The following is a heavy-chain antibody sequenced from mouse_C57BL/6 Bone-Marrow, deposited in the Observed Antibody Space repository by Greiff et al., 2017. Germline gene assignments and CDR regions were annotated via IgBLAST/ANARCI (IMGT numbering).Heavy chain of an antibody. Sequence: VQLQESGAELARPGASVKLSCKASGYTFTSYGISWVKQRTGQGLEWIGEIYPSSGNTYYNEKFKGKATLTADKSSSKAYMDLRSLTSEDSAVDYCARWNYSKGAYWGQGTLVTVSA. CDR3: ARWNYSKGAY. CDR1: GYTFTSYG. V-gene: IGHV1-81*01. J-gene: IGHJ3*01. CDR2: IYPSSGNT. D-gene: IGHD2-5*01.